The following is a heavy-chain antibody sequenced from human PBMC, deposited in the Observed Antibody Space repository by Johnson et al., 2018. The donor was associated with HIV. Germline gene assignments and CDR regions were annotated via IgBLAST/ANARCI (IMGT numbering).Heavy chain of an antibody. Sequence: QVQLVESGGGLVKPGGSLRLSCAASGFTFTNAWMHWVRQAPGKGLEWVAFIRYDGSNKYYAESVQGRFNISRDNPKNTLYLQMESLRIEDTAGYYRAVLTTGGLRVVNFDIWGQGTMFTVSS. CDR1: GFTFTNAW. CDR3: AVLTTGGLRVVNFDI. CDR2: IRYDGSNK. D-gene: IGHD3-10*01. V-gene: IGHV3-30*02. J-gene: IGHJ3*02.